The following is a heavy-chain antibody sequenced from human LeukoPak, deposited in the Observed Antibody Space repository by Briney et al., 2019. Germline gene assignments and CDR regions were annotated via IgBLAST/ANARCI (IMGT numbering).Heavy chain of an antibody. J-gene: IGHJ3*02. CDR2: IYYSGRT. Sequence: SETLSLTCTVSGVSISSSDYYWGWIRQPPGKGLEWIGSIYYSGRTYYNPSLKSRVTMSVDTSKNQFSLKLSSVTAADTAVYYCARHSSSWYTDAFDIWGQGTMVTVSS. CDR1: GVSISSSDYY. CDR3: ARHSSSWYTDAFDI. V-gene: IGHV4-39*07. D-gene: IGHD6-13*01.